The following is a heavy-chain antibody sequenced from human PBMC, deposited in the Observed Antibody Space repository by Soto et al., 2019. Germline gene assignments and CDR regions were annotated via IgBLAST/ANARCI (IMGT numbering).Heavy chain of an antibody. CDR1: GFTISSYA. J-gene: IGHJ4*02. V-gene: IGHV3-23*01. D-gene: IGHD1-1*01. Sequence: EVPLLESGGGLVQPGGSLRLSCAASGFTISSYAMYWVRQAPGKGLEWVSAISDRGDTTHYADSVKGRFTISRDTSKNTLYLQLNTLRADDTAVYYCAKDKPGTTSFDYWGQGTLVTVSS. CDR2: ISDRGDTT. CDR3: AKDKPGTTSFDY.